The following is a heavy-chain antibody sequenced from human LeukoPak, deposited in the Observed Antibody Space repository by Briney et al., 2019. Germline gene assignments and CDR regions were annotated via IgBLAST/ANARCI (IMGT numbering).Heavy chain of an antibody. CDR2: INHSGST. V-gene: IGHV4-34*01. Sequence: LETLSLTCALYGGSFSGYYWSCIRQPPRKRLEWIWEINHSGSTNSNTSLTRRDTTSVDTTKNQFSRKLRSLTPPHTPVYYCAGGKWLGYWGQGTLVTGSS. CDR1: GGSFSGYY. CDR3: AGGKWLGY. D-gene: IGHD5-12*01. J-gene: IGHJ4*02.